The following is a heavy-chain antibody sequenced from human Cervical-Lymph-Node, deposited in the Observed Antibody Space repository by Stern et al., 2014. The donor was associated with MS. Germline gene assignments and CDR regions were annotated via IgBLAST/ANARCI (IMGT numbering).Heavy chain of an antibody. D-gene: IGHD3-22*01. Sequence: QVQLVQSGAELKKPGASVKVSCKASGYTFTSYYMHWVRQAPGQGLEWMGISSPSGGSTSYAQKFQGRVTMTRDTSTSTVYMELSSLRSEDTAVYYCARGPTYYYDSSGYYRFDYWGQGTLVTVSS. CDR3: ARGPTYYYDSSGYYRFDY. CDR1: GYTFTSYY. J-gene: IGHJ4*02. CDR2: SSPSGGST. V-gene: IGHV1-46*01.